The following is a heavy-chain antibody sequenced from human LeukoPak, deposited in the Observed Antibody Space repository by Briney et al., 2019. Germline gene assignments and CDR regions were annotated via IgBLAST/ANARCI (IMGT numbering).Heavy chain of an antibody. CDR1: GFTFNNYA. D-gene: IGHD3-10*01. CDR3: ARDYRMVLLWFGEKMGFDY. V-gene: IGHV3-30-3*01. J-gene: IGHJ4*02. Sequence: GGSLRLSCAASGFTFNNYAMSWVRQAPGKGLEWVAVISYDGSNKYYADSVKGRFTISRDNSKNTLYLQMNSLRAEDTAVCYCARDYRMVLLWFGEKMGFDYWGQGTLVTVSS. CDR2: ISYDGSNK.